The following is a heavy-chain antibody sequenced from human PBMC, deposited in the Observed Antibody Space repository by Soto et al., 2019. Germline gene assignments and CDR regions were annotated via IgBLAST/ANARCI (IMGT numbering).Heavy chain of an antibody. CDR1: GGSGGSFSGYY. CDR2: INHSGST. V-gene: IGHV4-34*01. D-gene: IGHD2-2*01. Sequence: SETLSLTCAVYGGSGGSFSGYYWSWHRQPPGKGLEWIGEINHSGSTNYNPSLKSRVTISVDTSKNQFSLKLSSVTAMYYCARLDIVLVPAAMSRYYYYGMDVWGQGTTVTVSS. CDR3: ARLDIVLVPAAMSRYYYYGMDV. J-gene: IGHJ6*02.